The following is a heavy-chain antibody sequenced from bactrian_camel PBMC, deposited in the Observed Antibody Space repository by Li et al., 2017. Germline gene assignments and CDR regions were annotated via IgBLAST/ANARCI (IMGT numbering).Heavy chain of an antibody. J-gene: IGHJ4*01. V-gene: IGHV3S53*01. Sequence: HVQLVESGGGSVQAGGSLRLACAASGYTFSLSFMGWFRQAPGKEREGVAPINFAGSTTYADSLKGRFTISKDNAKNSLYLQMSAVKPEDTAMYYCAAASRCSLIWPTVVGSVGDWGRGTQVTVS. D-gene: IGHD2*01. CDR3: AAASRCSLIWPTVVGSVGD. CDR1: GYTFSLSF. CDR2: INFAGST.